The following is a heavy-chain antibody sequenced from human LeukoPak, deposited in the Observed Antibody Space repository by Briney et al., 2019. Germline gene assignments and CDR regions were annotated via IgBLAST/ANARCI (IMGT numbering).Heavy chain of an antibody. CDR2: IYNTGTT. D-gene: IGHD6-6*01. CDR1: GYSISSGRF. V-gene: IGHV4-38-2*01. CDR3: AKTSSVAARGPFDI. Sequence: ETLSLTCSVSGYSISSGRFWGWIRRPPGRGLEWLGSIYNTGTTYLSPSLKNRLTISVDTSRNQFSLKLTSMTAADTAMYYCAKTSSVAARGPFDIWGLGTVVTVSP. J-gene: IGHJ3*02.